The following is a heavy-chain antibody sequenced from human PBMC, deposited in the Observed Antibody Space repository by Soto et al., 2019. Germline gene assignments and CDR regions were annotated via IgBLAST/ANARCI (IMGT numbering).Heavy chain of an antibody. Sequence: QVQLVQSGAEVKKPGASVKISCKASGYTFSTYAIHWVRQAPGQRLEWMGWINPGSGNRKYSQNFQGRVTISGDTSASTAFMELSSRTSEDTVVYYCTKAEVGRSWFGGWIYLGQGTLVTVSS. CDR3: TKAEVGRSWFGGWIY. V-gene: IGHV1-3*01. CDR2: INPGSGNR. J-gene: IGHJ4*02. D-gene: IGHD3-10*01. CDR1: GYTFSTYA.